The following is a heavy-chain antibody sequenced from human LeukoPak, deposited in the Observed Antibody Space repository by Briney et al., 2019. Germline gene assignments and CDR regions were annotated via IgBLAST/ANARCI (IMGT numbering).Heavy chain of an antibody. CDR1: GFTFSSYW. J-gene: IGHJ4*02. Sequence: GGSLRLSCAASGFTFSSYWMSWVRQAPGKGLEWVANIKQDGSEKYYVDSVKGRFTISRDNAKNSLYLQMNSLRAEDTAVYYCARDGGYSSGSAYFDHWGQGTLVTVSS. D-gene: IGHD6-19*01. V-gene: IGHV3-7*03. CDR2: IKQDGSEK. CDR3: ARDGGYSSGSAYFDH.